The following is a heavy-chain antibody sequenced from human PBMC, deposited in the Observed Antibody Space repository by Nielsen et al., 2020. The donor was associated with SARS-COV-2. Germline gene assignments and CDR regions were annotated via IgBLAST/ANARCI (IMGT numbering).Heavy chain of an antibody. D-gene: IGHD3-3*01. CDR1: GYTFTSYA. CDR2: INAGNGNT. J-gene: IGHJ4*02. CDR3: ARDDMVFGVTIDY. V-gene: IGHV1-3*01. Sequence: ASVKVSCKASGYTFTSYAMHWVRQATGQRLEWMGWINAGNGNTKYSQKFQGRVTITRDTSASTAYMELSSLRSEDTAVYYCARDDMVFGVTIDYWGQGTLVTVSS.